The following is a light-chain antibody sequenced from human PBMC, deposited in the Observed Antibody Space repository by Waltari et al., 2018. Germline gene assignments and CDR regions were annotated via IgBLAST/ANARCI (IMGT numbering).Light chain of an antibody. Sequence: FLTQAPDTLSLSPGERATLSCRASQSVSRSRLAWYQHKPGQAPRLLMYAASTRATGIPDRFSGSGSGTDFSLSISRVEPDDFAVYYCQQYSSSVMYTFGQGTKLEIK. CDR2: AAS. CDR1: QSVSRSR. J-gene: IGKJ2*01. V-gene: IGKV3-20*01. CDR3: QQYSSSVMYT.